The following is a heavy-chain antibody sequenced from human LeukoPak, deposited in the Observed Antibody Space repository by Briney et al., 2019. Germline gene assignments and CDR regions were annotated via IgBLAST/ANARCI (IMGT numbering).Heavy chain of an antibody. V-gene: IGHV3-30*18. D-gene: IGHD3-10*01. CDR1: GFTFSSYG. J-gene: IGHJ2*01. CDR3: AKGTYYYGSTESTGSWYFDL. CDR2: ISYDGSNK. Sequence: GRSLKLSCAASGFTFSSYGMHWVRQAPGKGLEWVAVISYDGSNKYYADSVKGRFTISRDNSKNTLYLQMNSLRAEDTAVYYCAKGTYYYGSTESTGSWYFDLWGRGTLVTVSS.